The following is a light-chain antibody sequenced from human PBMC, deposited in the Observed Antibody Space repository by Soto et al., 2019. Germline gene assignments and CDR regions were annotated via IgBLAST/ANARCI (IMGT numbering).Light chain of an antibody. CDR3: QQYDKWTRT. CDR2: GAS. CDR1: QRVNIN. V-gene: IGKV3-15*01. J-gene: IGKJ1*01. Sequence: EVARAQTPVTLSVSPGERATLSCRASQRVNINLAWYQKKPGQAPRLLIYGASTRATGIPARFSGSGSGTEFNLTISRLQSEDFGVYYCQQYDKWTRTFGQGTKVDIK.